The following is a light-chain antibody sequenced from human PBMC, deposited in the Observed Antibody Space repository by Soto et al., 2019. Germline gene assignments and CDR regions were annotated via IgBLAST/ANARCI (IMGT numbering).Light chain of an antibody. Sequence: DSQMAQSPSTLSGSVGDRVTITCRASQTISSWLAWYQQKPGKAPKLLIYKASTLKSGVPSRFSGSGSGTEFTLTISSLQPDDFATYYCQHYNSYSEAFGQGPTVDI. V-gene: IGKV1-5*03. J-gene: IGKJ1*01. CDR1: QTISSW. CDR3: QHYNSYSEA. CDR2: KAS.